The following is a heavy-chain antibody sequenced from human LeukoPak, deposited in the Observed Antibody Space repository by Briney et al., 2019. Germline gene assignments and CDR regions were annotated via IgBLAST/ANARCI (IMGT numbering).Heavy chain of an antibody. CDR3: ARESAAGLGY. Sequence: VGSLRLSCAPSVFTFSSYSINCVPQAPRKGVGGGSYISSSSSTIYYADSVKGRFTISRDNAKNTLYLQMNSLRAEDTAVYYCARESAAGLGYWGQGTLVTVSS. CDR1: VFTFSSYS. CDR2: ISSSSSTI. V-gene: IGHV3-48*04. D-gene: IGHD6-13*01. J-gene: IGHJ4*02.